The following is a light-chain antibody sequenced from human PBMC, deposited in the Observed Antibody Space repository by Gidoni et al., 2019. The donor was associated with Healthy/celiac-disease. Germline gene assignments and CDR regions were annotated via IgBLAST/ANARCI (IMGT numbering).Light chain of an antibody. Sequence: DIVMTQSPDSLAVSLGERATINCKSSQSVLYSSNNKNYLAWYQQKPGQPPKLLIYWASTRESGVPDRFSGSGSGTDFTLTISSLQAEDVAVYYCQQYYSTPRSPFGPGTKVDIK. CDR1: QSVLYSSNNKNY. CDR3: QQYYSTPRSP. J-gene: IGKJ3*01. V-gene: IGKV4-1*01. CDR2: WAS.